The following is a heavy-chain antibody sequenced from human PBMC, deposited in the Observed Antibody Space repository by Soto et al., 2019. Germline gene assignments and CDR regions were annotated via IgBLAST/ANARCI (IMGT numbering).Heavy chain of an antibody. J-gene: IGHJ6*02. Sequence: ESLKISCKGSGYSFTSYWISWVRQMPGKGLEWMGRIDPSDSYTNYSPSFQGHVTISADKSISTAYLQWSSLKASDTAMYYCARLKGQLVGVYYYYALDVWGQGTTVTVSS. CDR3: ARLKGQLVGVYYYYALDV. CDR1: GYSFTSYW. V-gene: IGHV5-10-1*01. D-gene: IGHD6-6*01. CDR2: IDPSDSYT.